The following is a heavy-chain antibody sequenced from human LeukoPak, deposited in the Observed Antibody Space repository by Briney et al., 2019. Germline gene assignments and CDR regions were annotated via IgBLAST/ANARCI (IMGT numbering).Heavy chain of an antibody. CDR3: AREYYDILTGYLKTYYYYGMDV. J-gene: IGHJ6*02. V-gene: IGHV3-21*01. CDR1: GSTFSSYS. CDR2: ISSSSSYI. D-gene: IGHD3-9*01. Sequence: SGGSLRLSCAASGSTFSSYSMNWVRQAPGKGLEWVSSISSSSSYIYYADSVKGRFTISRDNAKNSLYLQMNSLRAEDTAVYYCAREYYDILTGYLKTYYYYGMDVWGQGTTVTVSS.